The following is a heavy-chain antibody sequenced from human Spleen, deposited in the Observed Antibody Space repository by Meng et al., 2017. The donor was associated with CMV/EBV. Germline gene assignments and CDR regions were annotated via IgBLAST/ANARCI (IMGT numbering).Heavy chain of an antibody. V-gene: IGHV1-69*04. CDR2: IIPILGIT. CDR1: GGTFSRDG. CDR3: ARESPRGFSYGYDY. Sequence: KASGGTFSRDGLSWVRQAPGQGLEWMGRIIPILGITNFAQKFQGRVTITADKSTSTAYMELSRLRSEDTAVYYCARESPRGFSYGYDYWGQGTLAPSPQ. J-gene: IGHJ4*02. D-gene: IGHD5-18*01.